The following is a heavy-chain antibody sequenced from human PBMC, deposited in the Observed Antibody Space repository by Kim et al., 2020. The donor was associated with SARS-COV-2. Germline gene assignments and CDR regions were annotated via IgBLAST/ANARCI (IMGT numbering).Heavy chain of an antibody. CDR2: IYYSGST. Sequence: SETLSLTCTVSGGSISSGGYYWSWIRQHPGKGLEWIGYIYYSGSTYYNPSLKSRVTISVDTSKNQFSLKLSSVTAADTAVYYCATTVPAVYYYYGMDVWGPGSTGTVSS. CDR3: ATTVPAVYYYYGMDV. V-gene: IGHV4-31*03. D-gene: IGHD4-17*01. J-gene: IGHJ6*02. CDR1: GGSISSGGYY.